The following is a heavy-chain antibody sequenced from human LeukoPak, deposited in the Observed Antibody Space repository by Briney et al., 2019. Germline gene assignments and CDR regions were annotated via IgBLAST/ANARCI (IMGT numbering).Heavy chain of an antibody. J-gene: IGHJ6*03. Sequence: SETLSLTCTVSGGSVSSHYWTWIRQSPVKGLEWIGDISNSGSTSYNPSLKSRVTISIDTSKNQFSLKLSSVTAADTAVYYCGRDALVGYFSYYYMDVWGKGTTVTVSS. CDR2: ISNSGST. V-gene: IGHV4-59*02. CDR3: GRDALVGYFSYYYMDV. CDR1: GGSVSSHY. D-gene: IGHD2-15*01.